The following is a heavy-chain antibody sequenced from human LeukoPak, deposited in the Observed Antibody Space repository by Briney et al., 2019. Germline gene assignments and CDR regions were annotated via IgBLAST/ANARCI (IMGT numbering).Heavy chain of an antibody. D-gene: IGHD7-27*01. CDR2: INSDGSDT. CDR1: GFTLSHYA. J-gene: IGHJ4*02. V-gene: IGHV3-74*01. Sequence: GSLRLSCTASGFTLSHYAMHWVRQAPGKGLVWVSRINSDGSDTNYADSVKGRFTISRDNAKNTLYLQMNSLRVEDTAVYYCARGLTGDRWGQGSLVTVSS. CDR3: ARGLTGDR.